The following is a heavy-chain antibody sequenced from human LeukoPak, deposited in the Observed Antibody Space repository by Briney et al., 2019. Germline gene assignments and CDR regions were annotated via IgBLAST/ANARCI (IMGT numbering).Heavy chain of an antibody. J-gene: IGHJ3*01. CDR1: GVSISSYY. Sequence: SEAPSLTCTVSGVSISSYYWSWLRQPPGKGLEWMGYIYYSGSTNYNPSLKSRVTISLDTSKNQFSLKLSSVTAADTAVYYCARHDGSSWYYAFDVWGQGTVVTVSS. CDR3: ARHDGSSWYYAFDV. V-gene: IGHV4-59*08. CDR2: IYYSGST. D-gene: IGHD6-13*01.